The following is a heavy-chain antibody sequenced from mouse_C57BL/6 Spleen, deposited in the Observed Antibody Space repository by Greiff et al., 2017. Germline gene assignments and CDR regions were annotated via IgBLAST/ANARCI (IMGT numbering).Heavy chain of an antibody. V-gene: IGHV1-4*01. CDR2: INPSSGYT. D-gene: IGHD6-1*01. CDR3: ARSNLDYYFDY. CDR1: GYTFTSYT. J-gene: IGHJ2*01. Sequence: VQLQQSGAELARPGASVKMSCKASGYTFTSYTMHWVKQRPGPGLEWIGYINPSSGYTKYNQKFKDKATLTADKSSSTAYMQLSSLTSEDSAVYYCARSNLDYYFDYWGQGTTLTVAT.